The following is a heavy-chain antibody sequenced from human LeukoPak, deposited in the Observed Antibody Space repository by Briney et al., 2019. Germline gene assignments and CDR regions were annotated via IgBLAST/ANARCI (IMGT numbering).Heavy chain of an antibody. D-gene: IGHD5-18*01. V-gene: IGHV1-8*03. Sequence: ASVKVSCKASGYTFTSYDINWVRQATGQGLEWMGWMNPNSGNTGYAQKFQGRVTITRNTSISTAYMELSSLRSEDTAVYYCARDRDVLSYGIYWYFDLWGRGTLVTVSS. CDR3: ARDRDVLSYGIYWYFDL. CDR2: MNPNSGNT. CDR1: GYTFTSYD. J-gene: IGHJ2*01.